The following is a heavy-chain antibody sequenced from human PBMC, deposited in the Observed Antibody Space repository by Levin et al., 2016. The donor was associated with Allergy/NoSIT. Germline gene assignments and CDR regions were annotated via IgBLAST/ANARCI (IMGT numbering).Heavy chain of an antibody. CDR1: GGTFSSYA. V-gene: IGHV1-69*04. Sequence: SVKVSCKASGGTFSSYAISWVRQAPGQGLEWDGKDQSLFFGVANYAQKFQGRVTITADKSTSTAYMELSSLRSEDTAVYYCARVVGATFYYYYGMDVWGQGTTVTVSS. CDR3: ARVVGATFYYYYGMDV. J-gene: IGHJ6*02. CDR2: QSLFFGVA. D-gene: IGHD1-26*01.